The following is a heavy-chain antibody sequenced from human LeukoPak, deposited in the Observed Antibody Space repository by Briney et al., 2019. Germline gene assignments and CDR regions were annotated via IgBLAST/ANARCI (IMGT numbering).Heavy chain of an antibody. D-gene: IGHD3-10*01. CDR1: GGSISSSDYY. CDR2: INYRGST. Sequence: SETLSLTCTISGGSISSSDYYWSWIRQPPGKELEWIASINYRGSTYYNPSLKSRVTISVDTSKNQFSLRLSSVTAADTAVYFCARYVVYGSGKYYFDYWGQGSLVTVSS. J-gene: IGHJ4*02. V-gene: IGHV4-39*01. CDR3: ARYVVYGSGKYYFDY.